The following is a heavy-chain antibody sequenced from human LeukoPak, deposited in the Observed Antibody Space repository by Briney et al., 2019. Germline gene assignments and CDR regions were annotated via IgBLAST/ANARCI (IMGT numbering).Heavy chain of an antibody. V-gene: IGHV4-34*01. CDR3: VRGPDHAKVGY. D-gene: IGHD1-14*01. J-gene: IGHJ4*02. CDR2: INHSGIS. Sequence: PSETLSLXCAVYGGSFSHSYWNWVRRPPGKGLEWIGEINHSGISDYNPSLSSRVTMSQDTSKNHFSLKLASVTAADTAVYYCVRGPDHAKVGYWGQGTPVTVSS. CDR1: GGSFSHSY.